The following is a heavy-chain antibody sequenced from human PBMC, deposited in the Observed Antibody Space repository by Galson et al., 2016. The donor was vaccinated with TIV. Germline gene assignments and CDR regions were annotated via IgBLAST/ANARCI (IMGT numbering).Heavy chain of an antibody. CDR2: ISGHSGNT. J-gene: IGHJ6*02. CDR1: GYTFSKYG. D-gene: IGHD3-22*01. V-gene: IGHV1-18*04. Sequence: SVKVSCKASGYTFSKYGISWVRRAPGQGLEWMGWISGHSGNTDYARKFQGRLVMTTDTSTGTAFIEVRSLTSDDTAVYYCARVRGSMTMILVVDYYYGMDVWGQGTTVTVSS. CDR3: ARVRGSMTMILVVDYYYGMDV.